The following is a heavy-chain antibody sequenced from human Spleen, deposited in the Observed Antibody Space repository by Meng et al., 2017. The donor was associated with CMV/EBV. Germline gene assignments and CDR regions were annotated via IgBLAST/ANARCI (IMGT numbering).Heavy chain of an antibody. V-gene: IGHV3-66*02. D-gene: IGHD3-22*01. CDR1: GVTVGRNY. Sequence: SGVTVGRNYMSWVRQAPGKGLEWVSVIYSGGGSYYADSVKGRFTISRDNSKNTLYLQMNSLRAEDTAVYYCARDDYYDSSGYLVDYWGQGTLVTVSS. J-gene: IGHJ4*02. CDR3: ARDDYYDSSGYLVDY. CDR2: IYSGGGS.